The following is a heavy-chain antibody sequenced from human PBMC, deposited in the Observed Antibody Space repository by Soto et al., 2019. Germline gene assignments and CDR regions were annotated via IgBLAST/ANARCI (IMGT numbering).Heavy chain of an antibody. Sequence: PSETLSLTCAVYGGSFSGYYWSWIRQPPGKGQEWIGEINHSGSTNYNPSLNSRVTISVDTSKNQFSPKLSSVTAADTAVYYCARGHPRYDFWSGYRQGPKVCYMDVWGKGTTVTVCS. CDR3: ARGHPRYDFWSGYRQGPKVCYMDV. J-gene: IGHJ6*03. CDR2: INHSGST. CDR1: GGSFSGYY. V-gene: IGHV4-34*01. D-gene: IGHD3-3*01.